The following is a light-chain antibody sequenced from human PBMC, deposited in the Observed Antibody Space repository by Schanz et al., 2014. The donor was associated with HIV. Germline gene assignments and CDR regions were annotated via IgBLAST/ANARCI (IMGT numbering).Light chain of an antibody. CDR3: QQYGVSPPWT. CDR1: QYVSNNY. V-gene: IGKV3-20*01. J-gene: IGKJ1*01. CDR2: GAS. Sequence: DIVLTQSPGTLSLSPGERATLSCRASQYVSNNYLSWHQQKPGQAPRLLIFGASGRATGIPDRFSGSGSGTDFTLAISRLEPEDFAVYYCQQYGVSPPWTFGQGTKVEFK.